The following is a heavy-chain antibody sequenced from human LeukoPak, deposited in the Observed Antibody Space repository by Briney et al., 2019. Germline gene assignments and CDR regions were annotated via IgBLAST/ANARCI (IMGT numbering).Heavy chain of an antibody. V-gene: IGHV4-30-2*01. CDR1: GGSISSGGYS. J-gene: IGHJ4*02. D-gene: IGHD2-15*01. CDR2: IYHSGST. Sequence: SETLSLTCAVSGGSISSGGYSWSWIRQPPGKGLEWIGYIYHSGSTYYNPSLKSRVTISVDTSKHQFSLKLSSVTAADTAVYYCARSPSSGAATDYWGQGTLVTVSS. CDR3: ARSPSSGAATDY.